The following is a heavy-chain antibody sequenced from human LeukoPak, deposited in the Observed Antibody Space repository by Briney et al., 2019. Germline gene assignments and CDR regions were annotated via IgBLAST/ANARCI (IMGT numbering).Heavy chain of an antibody. J-gene: IGHJ4*02. CDR1: GYTFTSYD. D-gene: IGHD1-1*01. Sequence: ASVKVSCKASGYTFTSYDINWVRQATGQGLEWMGWVNPNSGNTGYAQKFQGRVTMTRNTATSTVYMELSSLRSEDTAVYYCARVGGPDWRIDYWGQGTLVTVSS. V-gene: IGHV1-8*01. CDR2: VNPNSGNT. CDR3: ARVGGPDWRIDY.